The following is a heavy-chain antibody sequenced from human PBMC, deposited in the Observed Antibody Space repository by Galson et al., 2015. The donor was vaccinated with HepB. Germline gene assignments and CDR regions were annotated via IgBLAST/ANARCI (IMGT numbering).Heavy chain of an antibody. CDR3: ARDYVVAREMGDAFDI. Sequence: SVKVSCKASGYTFTGYYMHWVRQAPGQGLEWMGWINPNSGGTNYAQKLQGRVTMTTDTSTSTAYMELRSLRSDDTAVYYCARDYVVAREMGDAFDIWGQGTMVTVSS. CDR1: GYTFTGYY. CDR2: INPNSGGT. D-gene: IGHD2-15*01. J-gene: IGHJ3*02. V-gene: IGHV1-2*02.